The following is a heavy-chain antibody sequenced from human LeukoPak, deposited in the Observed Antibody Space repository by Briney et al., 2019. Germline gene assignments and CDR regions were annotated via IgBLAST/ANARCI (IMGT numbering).Heavy chain of an antibody. V-gene: IGHV3-48*04. Sequence: GGSLRLSCAASGFTFSSYSMNWVRQAPGKGLEWVSYISSRGGTTHYADSVKGRFTISRDNAKNSLYLQMNSLRAEDTAVYYCAREGYYVKMDYWGQGTLVTVSS. CDR3: AREGYYVKMDY. CDR1: GFTFSSYS. D-gene: IGHD2-15*01. CDR2: ISSRGGTT. J-gene: IGHJ4*02.